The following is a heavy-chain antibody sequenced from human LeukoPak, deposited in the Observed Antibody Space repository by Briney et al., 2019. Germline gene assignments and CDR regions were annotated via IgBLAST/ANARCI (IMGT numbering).Heavy chain of an antibody. J-gene: IGHJ4*02. CDR1: GYTFTGYY. V-gene: IGHV1-2*02. Sequence: GASVKVSCKASGYTFTGYYMHWVRQAPGQGLEWMGWINPNSGGTNYAQTFQGRVTMTRDTSISTAYMELSRLRSDDTAVYYCAKSGSPETKPQNLVDYWGQGTLVTVSS. CDR2: INPNSGGT. D-gene: IGHD3-3*01. CDR3: AKSGSPETKPQNLVDY.